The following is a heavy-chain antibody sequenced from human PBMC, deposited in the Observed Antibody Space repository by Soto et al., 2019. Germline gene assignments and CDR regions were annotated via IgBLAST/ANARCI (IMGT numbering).Heavy chain of an antibody. CDR1: GGSISSGDYY. CDR2: IYYSGST. V-gene: IGHV4-30-4*01. CDR3: ARASPLDICSSTSCYFGLNYFDY. D-gene: IGHD2-2*01. Sequence: QVQLQESGPGLVKPSQTLSLTCTVSGGSISSGDYYWSWIRQPPGKGLEWIGYIYYSGSTYYNPSLKSRVTISVDTSKNQFSLKLSSVTAADTAVYYCARASPLDICSSTSCYFGLNYFDYWGQGTLVTVSS. J-gene: IGHJ4*02.